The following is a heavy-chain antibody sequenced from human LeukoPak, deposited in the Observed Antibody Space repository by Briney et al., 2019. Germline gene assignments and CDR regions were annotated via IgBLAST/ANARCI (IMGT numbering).Heavy chain of an antibody. CDR3: GRGGPFPSSSSSREYYLDY. V-gene: IGHV1-18*01. CDR2: RSIYNGNT. D-gene: IGHD6-6*01. J-gene: IGHJ4*02. CDR1: GYTFTSYD. Sequence: ASVKVSCKASGYTFTSYDINWVRQAPGQGLEWMGWRSIYNGNTDYKLQGRVTMTTDTSTSTAYMEVRSLRSDDTAVYYWGRGGPFPSSSSSREYYLDYWGQGTLVIVSS.